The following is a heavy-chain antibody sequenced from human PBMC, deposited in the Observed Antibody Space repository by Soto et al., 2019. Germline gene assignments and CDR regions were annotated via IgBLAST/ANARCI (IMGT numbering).Heavy chain of an antibody. CDR3: ARHNGPLYVGYYYDMDV. CDR1: GGSISSSRCH. D-gene: IGHD3-16*01. V-gene: IGHV4-39*01. Sequence: PSETLSLTCTVSGGSISSSRCHWGWIRQPPGKGLEWIASIKYSGTTFYNPSLKSRVTLSVDTSKNQFALKLSSVTAAETAVYYCARHNGPLYVGYYYDMDVWGQGTTVTVSS. CDR2: IKYSGTT. J-gene: IGHJ6*02.